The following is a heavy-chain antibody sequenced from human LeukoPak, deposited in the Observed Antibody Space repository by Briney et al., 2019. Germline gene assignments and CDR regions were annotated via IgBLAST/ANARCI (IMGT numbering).Heavy chain of an antibody. D-gene: IGHD4-23*01. CDR1: GGSISSGGYY. J-gene: IGHJ4*02. CDR2: IYYSGST. Sequence: SETLSLTCTVSGGSISSGGYYWSWIRQHPGKGLEWIGYIYYSGSTYYNPSLKSRVTISVDTSKNQFSLKLSSVTAADTAVYYCARARRWGGYFDYWGQGTLVTVSS. CDR3: ARARRWGGYFDY. V-gene: IGHV4-31*03.